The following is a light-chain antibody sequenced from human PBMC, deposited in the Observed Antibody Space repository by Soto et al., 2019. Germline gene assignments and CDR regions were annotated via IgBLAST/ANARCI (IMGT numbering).Light chain of an antibody. V-gene: IGKV1-5*03. CDR2: RAS. J-gene: IGKJ4*01. Sequence: DIQMTQTPSTRSASVGDRVTMTCRASQSISNSLAWYQQKPGKAPKLLIYRASALQSGVPSRFSGSGSGTEFTLTIDSLQPDDFATFYCQQYSTYPLTFGGGTRLDIK. CDR3: QQYSTYPLT. CDR1: QSISNS.